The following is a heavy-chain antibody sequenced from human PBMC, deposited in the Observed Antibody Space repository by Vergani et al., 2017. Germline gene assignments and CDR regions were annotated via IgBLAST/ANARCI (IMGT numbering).Heavy chain of an antibody. D-gene: IGHD2-2*01. CDR3: AKDGGVGIVVVPAASPYYFDY. Sequence: EVQLLESGGGLVQPGGSLRLSCAASGFTFSSYAMSWVRQAPGKGLEWVSAISGSGGSTYYAASVKGRFTIPRDNSKNPLYLQMNSLRAEDTAVYYCAKDGGVGIVVVPAASPYYFDYWGQGTLVTVSS. CDR1: GFTFSSYA. V-gene: IGHV3-23*01. CDR2: ISGSGGST. J-gene: IGHJ4*02.